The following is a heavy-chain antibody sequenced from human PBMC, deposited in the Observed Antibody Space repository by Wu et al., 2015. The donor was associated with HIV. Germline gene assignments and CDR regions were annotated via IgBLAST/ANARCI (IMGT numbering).Heavy chain of an antibody. V-gene: IGHV1-18*01. CDR1: GYTFTNYG. J-gene: IGHJ3*01. D-gene: IGHD2-21*02. Sequence: QVQLVQSGAEVKKPGASVKVSCKASGYTFTNYGINWVRQATGQGLEWMGWINTYKGNTNYLQKVQGRFIMTMDASTSTVYMELRALRSDDTAVYYCATDLSTAYIRHGFDFWGQGTMVTVSS. CDR3: ATDLSTAYIRHGFDF. CDR2: INTYKGNT.